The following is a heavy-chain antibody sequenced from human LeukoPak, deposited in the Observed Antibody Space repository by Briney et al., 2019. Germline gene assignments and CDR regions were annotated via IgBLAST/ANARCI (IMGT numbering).Heavy chain of an antibody. CDR1: GFTFSSYG. D-gene: IGHD3-16*02. V-gene: IGHV3-30*18. Sequence: PGGSLRLSCAASGFTFSSYGMHWVRQAPGKGLEWVAVISYDGSNKYYADSVKGRFTISRDNSKNTLYLQMNSLRAEDTAVYYCAKAVKGYRYFNYWGPGTLVTVSS. J-gene: IGHJ4*02. CDR2: ISYDGSNK. CDR3: AKAVKGYRYFNY.